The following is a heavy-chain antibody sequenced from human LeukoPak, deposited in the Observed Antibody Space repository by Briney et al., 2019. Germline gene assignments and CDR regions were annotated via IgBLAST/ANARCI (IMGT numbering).Heavy chain of an antibody. CDR3: ASPPVHPHLDV. Sequence: PGGSLRLSCAACGFSFSDYAMHWVRQAPGKGLERVALISYDGSNIYYADSVRGRFTISRDNSKSTLYLQMNSLRAEDTAVYYCASPPVHPHLDVWGKGTTVTVSA. J-gene: IGHJ6*04. CDR1: GFSFSDYA. V-gene: IGHV3-30-3*01. CDR2: ISYDGSNI. D-gene: IGHD6-6*01.